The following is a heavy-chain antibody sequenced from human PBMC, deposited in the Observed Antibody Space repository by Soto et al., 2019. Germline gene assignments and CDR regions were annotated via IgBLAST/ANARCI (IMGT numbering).Heavy chain of an antibody. J-gene: IGHJ3*02. CDR2: IGTAGDT. V-gene: IGHV3-13*04. CDR1: GFTFSSYD. CDR3: ARRNWVWYVFDI. Sequence: GGSLRLSCAASGFTFSSYDMHWVRQATGKGLEWVSAIGTAGDTYYPGSVKGRFTISRENAKNSLYLQMNSLRAGDTAVYYCARRNWVWYVFDIWGQGTMVTVSS. D-gene: IGHD7-27*01.